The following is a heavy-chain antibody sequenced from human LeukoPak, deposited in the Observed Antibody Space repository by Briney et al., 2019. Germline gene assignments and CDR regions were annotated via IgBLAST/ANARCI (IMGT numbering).Heavy chain of an antibody. V-gene: IGHV1-46*01. CDR2: INPSGGST. J-gene: IGHJ6*02. CDR3: ARRGSSSTYYYGMDV. Sequence: ASVKVSCKASGYTFISYYMHWVRQAPGQGLEWMGIINPSGGSTSYAQKFQGRVTMTRDTSTSTVYMELSSLRSQDTAVYYCARRGSSSTYYYGMDVWGPGTTVTVSS. CDR1: GYTFISYY. D-gene: IGHD6-6*01.